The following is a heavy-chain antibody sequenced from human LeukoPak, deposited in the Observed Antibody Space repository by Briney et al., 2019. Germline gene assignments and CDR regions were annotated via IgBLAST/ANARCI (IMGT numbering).Heavy chain of an antibody. J-gene: IGHJ3*02. Sequence: PSETLSLTCTVSGGSISSYYWSWIRQPPGKGLEWIGYIYTSGSTNYNPSLKSRVTISVDTSKNQFSLKLSSVTAADTAMYYCARHQVEDYYDSSGYSSFYAFDIWGQGTMVTVSS. CDR1: GGSISSYY. D-gene: IGHD3-22*01. CDR3: ARHQVEDYYDSSGYSSFYAFDI. V-gene: IGHV4-4*09. CDR2: IYTSGST.